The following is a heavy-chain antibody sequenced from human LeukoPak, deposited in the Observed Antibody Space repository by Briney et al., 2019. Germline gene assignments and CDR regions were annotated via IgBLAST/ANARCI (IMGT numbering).Heavy chain of an antibody. CDR1: GGSISSYY. D-gene: IGHD3-10*01. CDR2: IYYSGST. CDR3: ARGTGLLWFRELLPYFGY. Sequence: PSETLSLTCTVSGGSISSYYWSWIRQPPGKGLEWIGYIYYSGSTNYNPSLKSRVTISVDTSKNQFSLKLSSVTAADTAVYYCARGTGLLWFRELLPYFGYWGQGTLVTVSS. J-gene: IGHJ4*02. V-gene: IGHV4-59*01.